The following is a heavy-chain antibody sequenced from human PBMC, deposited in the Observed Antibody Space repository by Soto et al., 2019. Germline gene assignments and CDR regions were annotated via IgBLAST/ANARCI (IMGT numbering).Heavy chain of an antibody. CDR1: RYSFTSYW. D-gene: IGHD5-12*01. J-gene: IGHJ5*02. CDR3: AIHSTGYEDS. V-gene: IGHV5-51*01. CDR2: IHPSDFDT. Sequence: PGESLKISCKGSRYSFTSYWIGWVRQMPGKGLEWMGIIHPSDFDTRYSPSFQGQVTISADKSISTAYLQWSSLRASDTARYYCAIHSTGYEDSWGQGTLVTVSS.